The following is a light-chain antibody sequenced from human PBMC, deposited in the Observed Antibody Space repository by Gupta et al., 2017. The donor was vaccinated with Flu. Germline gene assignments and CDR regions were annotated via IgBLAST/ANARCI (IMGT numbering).Light chain of an antibody. V-gene: IGKV3-20*01. J-gene: IGKJ2*01. CDR3: QIYGTAFPQT. CDR2: GGS. Sequence: ATLSSRTIQSISRLFLAWYQQNVGQATRLVVYGGSSRATGFPDRCSASGSGPDFTLPIRNLEPDDFAVYYCQIYGTAFPQTFGQGTKLEIK. CDR1: QSISRLF.